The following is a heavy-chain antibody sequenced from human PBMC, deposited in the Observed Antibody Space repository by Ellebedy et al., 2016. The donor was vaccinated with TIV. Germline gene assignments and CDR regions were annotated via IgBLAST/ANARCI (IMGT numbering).Heavy chain of an antibody. D-gene: IGHD1-26*01. CDR1: GYTFTSYY. Sequence: AASVTVSCKASGYTFTSYYIHWVRQAPGQGREWMGIINPSGGSTSYAQKLQGRVTMTRDTSTSTVYMELSSLRSEDTAVYYCARDRGGVGATNGFDYWGQGTLVTVSS. CDR3: ARDRGGVGATNGFDY. CDR2: INPSGGST. J-gene: IGHJ4*02. V-gene: IGHV1-46*04.